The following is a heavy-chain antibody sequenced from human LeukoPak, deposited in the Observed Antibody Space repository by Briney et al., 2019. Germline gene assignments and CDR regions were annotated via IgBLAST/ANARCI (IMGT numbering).Heavy chain of an antibody. V-gene: IGHV3-33*01. CDR1: GFTFSSYG. Sequence: GGSLRLSCAASGFTFSSYGMHWVRQAPGKGLEWVAVIWYDGSNKYYADSVKGRFTISRDNSKNTLYLQMISLRAEDTAVYYCARRYTSSWCLDSWGQGTLVTVSS. CDR2: IWYDGSNK. D-gene: IGHD6-13*01. CDR3: ARRYTSSWCLDS. J-gene: IGHJ4*02.